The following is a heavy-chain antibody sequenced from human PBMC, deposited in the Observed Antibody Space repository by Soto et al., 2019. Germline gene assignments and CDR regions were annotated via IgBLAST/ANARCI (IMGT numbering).Heavy chain of an antibody. V-gene: IGHV3-30-3*01. CDR1: GFTFSSYA. D-gene: IGHD2-8*01. J-gene: IGHJ6*02. Sequence: QVQLVESGGGVVQPGRSLRLSCAASGFTFSSYAMHWVRQAPGKGLEWVAVISYDGSNKYYADSVKGRFTISRDNSKNTLYLRMNSLRAEDTDVYYCARAPDIVLIRAYYYYGMDVWGQGTTVTVSS. CDR3: ARAPDIVLIRAYYYYGMDV. CDR2: ISYDGSNK.